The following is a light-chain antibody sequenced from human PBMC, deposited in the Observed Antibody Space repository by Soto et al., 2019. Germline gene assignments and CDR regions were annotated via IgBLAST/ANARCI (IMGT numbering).Light chain of an antibody. V-gene: IGKV1-5*03. CDR3: QHYNSNPWT. Sequence: DIQMTQSPSTLSASVGDRVTITCRASQTIDSWLAWYQQRPGKPPNLLIYKASTLASGVPSRFSGYGSGAEFTLTITSLQPDDFATYYCQHYNSNPWTFGQGTKVDIK. CDR2: KAS. J-gene: IGKJ1*01. CDR1: QTIDSW.